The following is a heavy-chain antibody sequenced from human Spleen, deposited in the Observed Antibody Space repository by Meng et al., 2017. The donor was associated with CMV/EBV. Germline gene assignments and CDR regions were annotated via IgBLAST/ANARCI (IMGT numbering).Heavy chain of an antibody. CDR2: INRDGSST. J-gene: IGHJ1*01. CDR3: ARAGFGVLTPFQH. Sequence: GESLKISCAVSGITITSHWMHWVRQVPGRGLVWVSRINRDGSSTAYADSVKGRFTISRDNTKNTLHLQMNSLRAEDTAVYYCARAGFGVLTPFQHWGQGTLVTVSS. D-gene: IGHD3-3*01. CDR1: GITITSHW. V-gene: IGHV3-74*03.